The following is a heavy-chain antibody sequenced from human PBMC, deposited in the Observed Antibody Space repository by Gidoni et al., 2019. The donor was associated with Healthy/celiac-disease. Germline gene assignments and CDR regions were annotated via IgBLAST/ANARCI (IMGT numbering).Heavy chain of an antibody. V-gene: IGHV3-21*01. J-gene: IGHJ4*02. D-gene: IGHD3-16*01. CDR1: GFTFSSYS. CDR3: ARDRHHEGGPAYCFDY. CDR2: ISSSSSYI. Sequence: EVQLVESGGGLVKPGGSLRLSCAASGFTFSSYSMNWVRQAPGKGLEWVSSISSSSSYIYYADSVKGRFTISRDNAKNSLYLQMNSLRAEDTAVYYCARDRHHEGGPAYCFDYWGQGTLVTVSS.